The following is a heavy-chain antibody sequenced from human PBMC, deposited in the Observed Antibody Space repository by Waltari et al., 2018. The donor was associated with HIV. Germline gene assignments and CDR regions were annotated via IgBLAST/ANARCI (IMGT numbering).Heavy chain of an antibody. CDR1: GFSFRSYA. Sequence: VHLLESGGGLVQPGGSLRLSCAASGFSFRSYALSWVRPAPGKGLVLVPALRRTGGTVYDAVYVGCAVSISRDNAENTLFLHRDSLIAHDPDVYYWAEVYYCDSRTYDVKLRHYDYGGQGTLVIVYS. CDR3: AEVYYCDSRTYDVKLRHYDY. V-gene: IGHV3-23*01. CDR2: LRRTGGTV. J-gene: IGHJ4*02. D-gene: IGHD3-22*01.